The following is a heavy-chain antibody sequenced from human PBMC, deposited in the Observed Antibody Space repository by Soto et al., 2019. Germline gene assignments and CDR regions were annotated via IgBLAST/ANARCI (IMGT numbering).Heavy chain of an antibody. V-gene: IGHV1-18*01. J-gene: IGHJ4*02. CDR3: ARGDSSSWSNKGDFDF. CDR2: ISAYNGNT. Sequence: GASVKVSCKASGYTFTSYGISWVRQAPGQGLEWMGWISAYNGNTNYAQKLQGRVTMTTDTSTSTAYMELRSLRSDDTAVYYCARGDSSSWSNKGDFDFWGQGTLVTVSS. D-gene: IGHD6-13*01. CDR1: GYTFTSYG.